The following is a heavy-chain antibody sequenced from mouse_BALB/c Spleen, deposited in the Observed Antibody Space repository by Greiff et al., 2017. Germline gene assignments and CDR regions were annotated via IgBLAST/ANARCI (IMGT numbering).Heavy chain of an antibody. CDR2: IYPSDSYT. J-gene: IGHJ3*01. Sequence: QVQLKQPGAELVRPGASVKLSCKASGYTFTSYWINWVKQRPGQGLEWIGNIYPSDSYTNYNQKFKDKATLTVDKSTSTAYMQLSSPTSEDSAVYYCTVYGYDGAWFAYWGQGTLVTVSA. CDR3: TVYGYDGAWFAY. V-gene: IGHV1-69*02. CDR1: GYTFTSYW. D-gene: IGHD2-2*01.